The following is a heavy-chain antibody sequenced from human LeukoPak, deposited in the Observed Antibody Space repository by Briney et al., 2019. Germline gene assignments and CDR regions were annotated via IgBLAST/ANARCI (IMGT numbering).Heavy chain of an antibody. J-gene: IGHJ6*04. CDR1: GFTLSSYE. CDR3: AELGITMIGGV. V-gene: IGHV3-48*03. Sequence: PGGSLRLSCAASGFTLSSYEVNWVRQAPGRGLEWVSYISSSGSTIYYADSVKGRFTISRDNAKSSLYQQRNSLRAEDTAVYYCAELGITMIGGVWGKGTTVTISS. D-gene: IGHD3-10*02. CDR2: ISSSGSTI.